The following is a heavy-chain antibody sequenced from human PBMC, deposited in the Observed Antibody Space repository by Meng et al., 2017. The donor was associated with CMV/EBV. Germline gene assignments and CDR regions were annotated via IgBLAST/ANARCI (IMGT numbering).Heavy chain of an antibody. CDR3: ARVPGYSSGWYGD. CDR2: INSDGSST. J-gene: IGHJ4*02. D-gene: IGHD6-19*01. V-gene: IGHV3-74*01. Sequence: GESLKISCAASGFTFSSYWMHWVRQAPGKGLVWVSRINSDGSSTSYADSVKGRFTISRDNAKNTLYLQMNSLRAEDTAVYYCARVPGYSSGWYGDWGQGTLVTVSS. CDR1: GFTFSSYW.